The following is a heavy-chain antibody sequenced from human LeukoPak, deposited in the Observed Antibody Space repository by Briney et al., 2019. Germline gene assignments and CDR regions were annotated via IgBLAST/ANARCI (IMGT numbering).Heavy chain of an antibody. D-gene: IGHD3-3*01. V-gene: IGHV1-69-2*01. CDR3: ATDSRGRYDFWSGYYDAFDI. J-gene: IGHJ3*02. CDR1: GYTFTDYY. Sequence: GASVKISCKVSGYTFTDYYMHWVQQAPGKGLEWMGLVDPEDGETIYAEKFQGRVTITADTSIDTAYMELSSLRSEDTAVYYCATDSRGRYDFWSGYYDAFDIWGQGTMVTVSS. CDR2: VDPEDGET.